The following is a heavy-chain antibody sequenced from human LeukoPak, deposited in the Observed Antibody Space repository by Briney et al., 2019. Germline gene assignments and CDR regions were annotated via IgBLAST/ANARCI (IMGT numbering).Heavy chain of an antibody. Sequence: GGSLRLSCAASGFTVSSNYMSWVRQAPGKGLEWVSVIYSGGSTYYADSVKGRFTISRDNSKNTLYLQMNSLRAEDTAVYYRAREAPYYYDSSGYPETYYFDYWGQGTLVTVSS. CDR3: AREAPYYYDSSGYPETYYFDY. CDR1: GFTVSSNY. D-gene: IGHD3-22*01. CDR2: IYSGGST. V-gene: IGHV3-66*01. J-gene: IGHJ4*02.